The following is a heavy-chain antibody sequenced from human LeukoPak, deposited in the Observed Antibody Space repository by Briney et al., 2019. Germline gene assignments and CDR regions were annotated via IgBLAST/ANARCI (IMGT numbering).Heavy chain of an antibody. V-gene: IGHV3-23*01. CDR3: LPWMVRGVPFDY. D-gene: IGHD3-10*01. CDR2: ISGSGGST. Sequence: PGGSLRLSCAASGFTFSSYAMSWVRQAPGKGLEWVSAISGSGGSTYYADSVKGRFTISRDNSKNTLYLQMNSLRAEDTAVYYCLPWMVRGVPFDYWGQGTLVTVSS. CDR1: GFTFSSYA. J-gene: IGHJ4*02.